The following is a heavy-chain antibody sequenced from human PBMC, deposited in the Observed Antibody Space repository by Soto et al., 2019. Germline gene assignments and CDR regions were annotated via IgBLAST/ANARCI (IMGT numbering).Heavy chain of an antibody. Sequence: EVQLLESGGGLVQPGGSLRLSCAASGFAFRTYAMSWVRQAPGKGLEWVSAISGSGDSTNYADSVKGRFTITRDNSKNTVYLQMNSQRAEDTAVYYCAKESLVVVTYGDFDYWGQGTLVTVAS. D-gene: IGHD2-21*02. CDR3: AKESLVVVTYGDFDY. J-gene: IGHJ4*02. CDR1: GFAFRTYA. CDR2: ISGSGDST. V-gene: IGHV3-23*01.